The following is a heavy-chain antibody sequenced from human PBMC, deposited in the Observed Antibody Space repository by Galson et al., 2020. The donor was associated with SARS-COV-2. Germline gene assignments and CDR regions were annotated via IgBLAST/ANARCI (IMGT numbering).Heavy chain of an antibody. D-gene: IGHD2-2*01. J-gene: IGHJ6*03. Sequence: SETLSLTCNVSGGSISSYYWSWIRQPPGKGLEWIGYIYYSGSTNYNPSLKSRVTISVDTSKNQFSLKLSSVTAADTAVYYCARGIVPAAMSYMDVWGKGTTVTVSS. CDR2: IYYSGST. CDR1: GGSISSYY. CDR3: ARGIVPAAMSYMDV. V-gene: IGHV4-59*01.